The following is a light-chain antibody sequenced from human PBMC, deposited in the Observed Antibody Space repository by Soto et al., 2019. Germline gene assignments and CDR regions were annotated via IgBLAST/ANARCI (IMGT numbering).Light chain of an antibody. J-gene: IGKJ4*01. CDR1: QSISSLY. CDR3: QQYASSPLT. CDR2: SAS. Sequence: EIVLTQSPGTLSLSPGERATLSCGTSQSISSLYLAWYQQKPGQAPSLLMYSASSRATGIPDRFSGSESGTDFTLTISRLEPEDFAVYYCQQYASSPLTFGGGTKVEIK. V-gene: IGKV3-20*01.